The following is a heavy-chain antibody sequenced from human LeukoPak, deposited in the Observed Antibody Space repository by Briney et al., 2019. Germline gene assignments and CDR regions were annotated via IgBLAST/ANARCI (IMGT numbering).Heavy chain of an antibody. CDR3: ARDTSGWLYFDY. D-gene: IGHD6-19*01. Sequence: SETLSLTCTVSGDSLSSYYRSCVRQPAGKGREWIGRICSSRSHDSNPSLKTRVTMSADTSKNQFSLKLRSVTAADTAVYYCARDTSGWLYFDYWGQGTLVTVSS. CDR1: GDSLSSYY. V-gene: IGHV4-4*07. J-gene: IGHJ4*02. CDR2: ICSSRSH.